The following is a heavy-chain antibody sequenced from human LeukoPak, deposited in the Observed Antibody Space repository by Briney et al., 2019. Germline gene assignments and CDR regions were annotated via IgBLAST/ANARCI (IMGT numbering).Heavy chain of an antibody. CDR3: AKDIGSSGWEGFDY. J-gene: IGHJ4*02. Sequence: GGSLRLSCAASGFTFDDYAMHWVRQAPGKGLEWVSLISWDGDGTYYADSVKGRFTISRDNSKNSLFLQMNSLRAEDTALYYCAKDIGSSGWEGFDYWGQGTLVTVSS. V-gene: IGHV3-43D*04. CDR2: ISWDGDGT. D-gene: IGHD6-19*01. CDR1: GFTFDDYA.